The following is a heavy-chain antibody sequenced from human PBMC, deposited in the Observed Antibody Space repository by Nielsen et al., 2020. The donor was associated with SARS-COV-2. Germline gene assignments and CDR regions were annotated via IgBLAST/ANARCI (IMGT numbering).Heavy chain of an antibody. CDR1: GYRFSVYG. CDR3: ARDQEVGTTFDY. Sequence: ASVKVSCKASGYRFSVYGIIWVRQAPGQGLEWMGWINNENGITHSAEKFQGRVTITADTLASTAYLELNSLRFEDTAVYFCARDQEVGTTFDYWGQGSLVTVSS. V-gene: IGHV1-18*01. J-gene: IGHJ4*02. D-gene: IGHD1-26*01. CDR2: INNENGIT.